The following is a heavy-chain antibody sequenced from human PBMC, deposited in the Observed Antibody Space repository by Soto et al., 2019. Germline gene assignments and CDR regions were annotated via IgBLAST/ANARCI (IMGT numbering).Heavy chain of an antibody. Sequence: PGGSLRLSCASSGFTFSDYYMSWIRQAPGKGLEWVSYISSSSSYTNYADSVKGRFTISRDNAKNSLYLQMNSLRAEDTAVYYCARDSVDGSGALGYWGQGTLVTVSS. J-gene: IGHJ4*02. V-gene: IGHV3-11*05. CDR1: GFTFSDYY. CDR3: ARDSVDGSGALGY. CDR2: ISSSSSYT. D-gene: IGHD3-22*01.